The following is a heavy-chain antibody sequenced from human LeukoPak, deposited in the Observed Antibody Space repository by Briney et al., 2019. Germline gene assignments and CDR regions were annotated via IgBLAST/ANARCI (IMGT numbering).Heavy chain of an antibody. CDR1: GFTFSSYE. J-gene: IGHJ6*04. D-gene: IGHD3-10*02. CDR3: AELGITMIGGV. V-gene: IGHV3-48*03. Sequence: GGSLRLSCAASGFTFSSYEMNWVRQAPGKGLEWVSYISSSGSTIYYADSVKGRFTISRDNAKNSLYLQMNSLRAEDTAVYYVAELGITMIGGVWGKGTTVTISS. CDR2: ISSSGSTI.